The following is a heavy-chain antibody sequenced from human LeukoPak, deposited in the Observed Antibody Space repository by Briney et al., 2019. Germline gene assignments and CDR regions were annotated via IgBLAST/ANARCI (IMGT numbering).Heavy chain of an antibody. Sequence: SETLSLTCAVSGGSISSFYWSWVRQPPGKGLEWVGYISYGGGTTYNPSLKRRVSMSIDTSKNQFSLRLSSVTAADTALYYCARGVYFDYWGQGTLVTVSS. J-gene: IGHJ4*02. CDR3: ARGVYFDY. CDR1: GGSISSFY. V-gene: IGHV4-59*08. CDR2: ISYGGGT.